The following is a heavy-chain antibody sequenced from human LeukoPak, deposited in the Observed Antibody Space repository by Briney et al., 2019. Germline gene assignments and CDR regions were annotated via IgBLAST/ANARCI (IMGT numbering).Heavy chain of an antibody. J-gene: IGHJ4*02. D-gene: IGHD3-22*01. CDR1: GIIFGDYG. CDR2: IRGKAYGGTT. V-gene: IGHV3-49*03. CDR3: SRDSSGYSYYFDY. Sequence: GSLILSCTASGIIFGDYGMSWFRQAPGKGLERVGFIRGKAYGGTTEYAASVKGRFTISRDDSKSIAYLQMNSLKTEDTAVYYCSRDSSGYSYYFDYWGQGTLVTVSA.